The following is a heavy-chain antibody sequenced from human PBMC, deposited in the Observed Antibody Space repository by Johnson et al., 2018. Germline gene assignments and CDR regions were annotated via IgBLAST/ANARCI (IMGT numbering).Heavy chain of an antibody. V-gene: IGHV3-74*01. CDR2: IISDGSAS. D-gene: IGHD4-11*01. J-gene: IGHJ6*03. Sequence: VQLQESGGGLVQPGESLRLSCAASGFTFSGYWMHWVRQPPGKGLVWVSRIISDGSASNYADSVRGRFTTSRDNAKNPLYLQMNSLRAEGQDVYYCARGSWGTVTDYYYYRDVWGKGTTVTVSS. CDR1: GFTFSGYW. CDR3: ARGSWGTVTDYYYYRDV.